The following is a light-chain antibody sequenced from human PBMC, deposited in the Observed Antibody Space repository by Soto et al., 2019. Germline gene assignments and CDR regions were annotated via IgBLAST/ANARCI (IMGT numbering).Light chain of an antibody. CDR2: EAS. CDR1: QSVGSN. Sequence: EVVMTQSPAAVSVSTGERAGLSCRASQSVGSNLAWYHHKPGQAPRLLLYEASIRATGIPARLSGDGSGTEFTLTICILQSEDFAIYYCQQYNNWPYTFAQGANSDIK. J-gene: IGKJ1*01. V-gene: IGKV3D-15*03. CDR3: QQYNNWPYT.